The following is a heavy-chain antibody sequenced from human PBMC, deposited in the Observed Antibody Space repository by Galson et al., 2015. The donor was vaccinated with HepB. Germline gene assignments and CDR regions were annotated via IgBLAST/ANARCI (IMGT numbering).Heavy chain of an antibody. CDR1: GGTFSSYA. D-gene: IGHD2-2*02. CDR3: ARVVYCSSTSCYTGLGYYYMDV. Sequence: SVKVSCKASGGTFSSYAISWVRQAPGQGLEWMGGIIPIFGTANYAQKFQGRVTITADESTSTAYMELSSLRSEDTAVYYCARVVYCSSTSCYTGLGYYYMDVWGKGTTVTVSS. V-gene: IGHV1-69*13. J-gene: IGHJ6*03. CDR2: IIPIFGTA.